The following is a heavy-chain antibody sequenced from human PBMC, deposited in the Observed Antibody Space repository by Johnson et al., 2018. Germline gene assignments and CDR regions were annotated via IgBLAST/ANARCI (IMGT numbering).Heavy chain of an antibody. J-gene: IGHJ3*02. D-gene: IGHD6-19*01. CDR3: SREGYSSGRAGIFDM. Sequence: QVQLVESGGGVVQPGRSLRLSCAASGSIFSGYVMHWVRQAPGKGLEWVALKAHDGISKQYGDSVKERFTIPRDESKNTLYLEMNSLRVEYTAVYYCSREGYSSGRAGIFDMWGQGTMVTVSS. CDR1: GSIFSGYV. V-gene: IGHV3-30*03. CDR2: KAHDGISK.